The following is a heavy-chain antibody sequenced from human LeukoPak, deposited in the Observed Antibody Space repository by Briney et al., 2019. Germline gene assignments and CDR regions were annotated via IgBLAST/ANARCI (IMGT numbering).Heavy chain of an antibody. D-gene: IGHD3-22*01. CDR3: ANHRSTYYYDSSGYTNKIFDS. Sequence: PGGSLRLSCAASGFTFSSYGMHWVRQAPGKGLEWVAVISYDGSNKYYADSVKVRSTISRDNYKNTLYLQMNRLRAADTAVYYCANHRSTYYYDSSGYTNKIFDSWGQGTLVTVSS. V-gene: IGHV3-30*18. J-gene: IGHJ4*02. CDR1: GFTFSSYG. CDR2: ISYDGSNK.